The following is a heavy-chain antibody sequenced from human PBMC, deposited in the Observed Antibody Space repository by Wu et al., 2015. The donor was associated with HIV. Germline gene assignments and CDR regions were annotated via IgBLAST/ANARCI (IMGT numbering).Heavy chain of an antibody. CDR2: INPNNDDT. V-gene: IGHV1-2*02. J-gene: IGHJ6*03. Sequence: QVQLVQSGPEVEKPGASVKVSCQASGYTFTGYYIHWVRQAPGQGLEWMAWINPNNDDTNYAQKFQGRVTVTRDTSISTAYMEVSGLTSGDTAVYFCARAPYSLLYFYMDVWGTGTTVTVSS. CDR1: GYTFTGYY. D-gene: IGHD1-26*01. CDR3: ARAPYSLLYFYMDV.